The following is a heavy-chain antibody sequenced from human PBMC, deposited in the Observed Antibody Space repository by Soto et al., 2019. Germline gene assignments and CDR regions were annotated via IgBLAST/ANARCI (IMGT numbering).Heavy chain of an antibody. CDR1: GYTFTSYG. J-gene: IGHJ4*02. V-gene: IGHV1-18*04. CDR3: ARTTYDYVWGSYRYALDY. Sequence: ASVKVSCKASGYTFTSYGISWVRQAPGQGREWMGWISAYNGNTNYAQKLQGRVTMTTDTSTSTAYMELRSLRSDDTAVYYCARTTYDYVWGSYRYALDYWGQGTLVTSPQ. D-gene: IGHD3-16*02. CDR2: ISAYNGNT.